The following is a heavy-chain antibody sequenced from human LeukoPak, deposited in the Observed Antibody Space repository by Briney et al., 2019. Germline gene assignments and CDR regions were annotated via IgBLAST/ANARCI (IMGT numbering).Heavy chain of an antibody. Sequence: ASVKISCKASGYTFTGYYMHWVRQAPGQGLEWMGWINPNSGGTNYAQKFQGRVTMTRDTSISTAYMELSRLRSDDTAVYYCATDYDIPDAFDIWGQGTMVTVSS. CDR3: ATDYDIPDAFDI. CDR2: INPNSGGT. CDR1: GYTFTGYY. V-gene: IGHV1-2*02. J-gene: IGHJ3*02. D-gene: IGHD3-9*01.